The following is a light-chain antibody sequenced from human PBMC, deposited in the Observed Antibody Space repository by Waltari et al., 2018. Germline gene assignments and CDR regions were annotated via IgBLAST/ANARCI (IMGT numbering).Light chain of an antibody. CDR2: VNN. CDR3: AAWDDSLNGLV. J-gene: IGLJ2*01. Sequence: QPVLTQPPSASATPGQKVVISCSRGRPNIRTNTLNWYQKLPGAAPKLLLYVNNQRPSGVPDRFSGSKSGTSASLVVSGLQSDDEAEYYCAAWDDSLNGLVFGGGTKLTVL. V-gene: IGLV1-44*01. CDR1: RPNIRTNT.